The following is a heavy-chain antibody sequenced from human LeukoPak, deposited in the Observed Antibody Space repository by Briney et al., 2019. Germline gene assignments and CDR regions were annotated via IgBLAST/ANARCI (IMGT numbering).Heavy chain of an antibody. D-gene: IGHD3-10*01. CDR1: GYRFSTHC. CDR2: IYPGDSDT. J-gene: IGHJ4*02. CDR3: ASKAYGSGRHLDY. V-gene: IGHV5-51*01. Sequence: ESLKISCRGSGYRFSTHCISWVRQVPGKGLGWMGVIYPGDSDTRYSPSFQGQVTISANKSISTAYLQWSSLKASDTAMYYCASKAYGSGRHLDYWGQGTLVTVSS.